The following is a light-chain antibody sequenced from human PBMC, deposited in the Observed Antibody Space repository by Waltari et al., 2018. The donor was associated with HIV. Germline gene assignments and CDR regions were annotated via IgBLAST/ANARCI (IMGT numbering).Light chain of an antibody. CDR1: QGISNY. Sequence: DIQMTQSPSSMSASVGDRVTITCRASQGISNYLAWYQQKPGKVPKLLIYAASTLKSGVSSRFSGSGSGTDCTLTISSLQPEYVATYYCQKYNSAPRTFGQGTKVEIK. V-gene: IGKV1-27*01. J-gene: IGKJ1*01. CDR2: AAS. CDR3: QKYNSAPRT.